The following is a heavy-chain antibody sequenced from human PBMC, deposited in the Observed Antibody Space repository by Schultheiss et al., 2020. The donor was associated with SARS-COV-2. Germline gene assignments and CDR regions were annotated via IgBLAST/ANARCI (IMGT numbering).Heavy chain of an antibody. V-gene: IGHV4-38-2*01. CDR2: INHSGGT. CDR3: ARVVGGPTFEAFFGMDV. CDR1: GYSISSGYY. J-gene: IGHJ6*02. D-gene: IGHD1-26*01. Sequence: SETLSLTCAVSGYSISSGYYWGWIRQPPGKGLEWIGEINHSGGTNYNPSLESRVSISVDTSKNQVSLKVRSVTAADTAVYYCARVVGGPTFEAFFGMDVWGQGTTVTVSS.